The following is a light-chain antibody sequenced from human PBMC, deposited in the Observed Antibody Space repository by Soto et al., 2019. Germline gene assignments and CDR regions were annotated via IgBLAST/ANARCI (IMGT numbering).Light chain of an antibody. J-gene: IGLJ1*01. V-gene: IGLV2-14*01. Sequence: QSVLTQPASVSGSPGQSITISCTGTSSDVGYYNYVSWYRQHPGKAPRLMIYEVNNRPSGVSNRFSGSKSGNTASLTISGLQAEDEADYYCSSCTSSSSLLYVFGTGTKVTVL. CDR1: SSDVGYYNY. CDR2: EVN. CDR3: SSCTSSSSLLYV.